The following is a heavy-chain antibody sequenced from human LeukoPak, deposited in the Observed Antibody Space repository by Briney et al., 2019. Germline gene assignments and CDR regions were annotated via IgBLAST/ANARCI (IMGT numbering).Heavy chain of an antibody. V-gene: IGHV4-39*01. CDR1: GGSISSSSYY. D-gene: IGHD2-21*02. Sequence: PSETLSLTCTVSGGSISSSSYYWGWIRQPPGKGLEWIGSIYYSGSTYYNPSLKSRVTVSVDTSKNQFSLKLSSVTAADTAVYYCARQSSHIVVVTGRSKYNWFDPWGRGTLVTVSS. CDR3: ARQSSHIVVVTGRSKYNWFDP. J-gene: IGHJ5*02. CDR2: IYYSGST.